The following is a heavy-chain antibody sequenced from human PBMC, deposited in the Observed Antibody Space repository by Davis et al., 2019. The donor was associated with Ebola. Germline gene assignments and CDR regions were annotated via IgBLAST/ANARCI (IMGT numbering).Heavy chain of an antibody. CDR2: INQDGSEK. CDR1: GFPFSRHW. V-gene: IGHV3-7*01. CDR3: ARFHYSGIDY. D-gene: IGHD4-23*01. J-gene: IGHJ4*02. Sequence: GEFLKILCAASGFPFSRHWMTLVRQAAGKGLEWVANINQDGSEKYYVDSVKDRFTIPRDNAKNSLFLEMNSVRAEDTAVYYCARFHYSGIDYWGQGTLVTVSS.